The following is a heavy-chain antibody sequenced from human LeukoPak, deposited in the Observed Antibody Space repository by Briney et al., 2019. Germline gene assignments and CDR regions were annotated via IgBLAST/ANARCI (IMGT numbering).Heavy chain of an antibody. Sequence: SETLSLTCTVSGGSISSYYWSWLRQPPGKGLEWIGYIYYSGSTNYNPSLKSRVTISVDTSKNQFSLKLSSVTAADTAVYYCARVSGISLWFGDPKYYFDYWGQGTLVTVSS. CDR2: IYYSGST. CDR1: GGSISSYY. D-gene: IGHD3-10*01. CDR3: ARVSGISLWFGDPKYYFDY. V-gene: IGHV4-59*01. J-gene: IGHJ4*02.